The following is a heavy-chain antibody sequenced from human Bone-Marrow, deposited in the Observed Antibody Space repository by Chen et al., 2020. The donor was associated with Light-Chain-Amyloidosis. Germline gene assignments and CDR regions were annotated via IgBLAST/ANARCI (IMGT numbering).Heavy chain of an antibody. V-gene: IGHV1-2*02. D-gene: IGHD2-2*01. CDR1: GYTFTGYH. CDR2: INPNSDST. J-gene: IGHJ6*02. Sequence: QVQLVQSGAEVKKPGDSVKVSCEASGYTFTGYHMHWVRQAPGQGLEWMGWINPNSDSTIYAQKFQGRVTMTRDTSISTVYMELSRLRSDDTAVYYCARGLHCSNTNCYLEFYYNAMDFWGQGTTVTVSS. CDR3: ARGLHCSNTNCYLEFYYNAMDF.